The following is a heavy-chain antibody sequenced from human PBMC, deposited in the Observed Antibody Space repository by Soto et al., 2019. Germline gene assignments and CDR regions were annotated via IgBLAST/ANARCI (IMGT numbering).Heavy chain of an antibody. D-gene: IGHD6-6*01. CDR2: INHSGST. CDR1: GGSFSGYY. V-gene: IGHV4-34*01. CDR3: ARVGRAARPNYYYYMDV. Sequence: SETLSLTCAVYGGSFSGYYWSWIRQPPGKGLEWIGEINHSGSTNYNPSLKSRVTISVDTSKNQFSLKLSSVTAADTAVYYCARVGRAARPNYYYYMDVWGKGTTVTVSS. J-gene: IGHJ6*03.